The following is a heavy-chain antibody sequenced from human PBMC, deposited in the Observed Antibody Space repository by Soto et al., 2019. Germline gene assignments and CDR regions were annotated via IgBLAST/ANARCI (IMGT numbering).Heavy chain of an antibody. J-gene: IGHJ4*02. CDR3: AKALYYYDSSPLDH. CDR2: INSDGHDS. D-gene: IGHD3-22*01. V-gene: IGHV3-43D*03. Sequence: VQLVESGGGEIQTGGSLRLSCAAAGFDFDDFAMHWVRQAPGKGLEWVSLINSDGHDSYYMDSVRGRFTISRDNGKNSLYLQMDRLRPEDTALYFCAKALYYYDSSPLDHWGQGTLVSVSS. CDR1: GFDFDDFA.